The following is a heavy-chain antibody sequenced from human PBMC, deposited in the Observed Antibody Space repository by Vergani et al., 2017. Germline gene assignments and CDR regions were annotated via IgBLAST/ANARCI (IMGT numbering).Heavy chain of an antibody. D-gene: IGHD2-8*01. CDR3: AKEPKKGQYCTSGVCFYFDY. V-gene: IGHV3-23*01. CDR2: ISGSGEST. Sequence: EMQLLESGGGLVKPGGSLRLSCAASGFTFGSYAMTWVRQAPGKGLEWVSTISGSGESTYYADSVKGRFTISRDNSENTLFLQINSLRAEDKAIYYCAKEPKKGQYCTSGVCFYFDYWGQGTLVTVSS. CDR1: GFTFGSYA. J-gene: IGHJ4*02.